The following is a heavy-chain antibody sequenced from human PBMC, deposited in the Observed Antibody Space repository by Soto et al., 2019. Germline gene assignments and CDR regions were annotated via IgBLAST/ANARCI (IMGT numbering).Heavy chain of an antibody. CDR3: ARVGSGIAAGVLSGTRASYFDY. J-gene: IGHJ4*02. CDR2: INNSGST. V-gene: IGHV4-34*04. Sequence: SETLSLTCAVYGGSFSSYCWSWVRQLPGEGLGWVGEINNSGSTDNSPALKSRGSITVDTSTDQCSLNLSSVTAADTAVYYCARVGSGIAAGVLSGTRASYFDYWGQGTLVTVSS. D-gene: IGHD6-13*01. CDR1: GGSFSSYC.